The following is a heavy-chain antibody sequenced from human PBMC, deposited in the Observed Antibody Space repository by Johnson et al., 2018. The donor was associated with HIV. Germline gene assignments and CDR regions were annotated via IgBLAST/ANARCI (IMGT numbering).Heavy chain of an antibody. Sequence: QVQLVESGGGVVQPGRSLRLSCAASGFTFSSYGMHWVRQAPGKGLEWVAAIWYDGSNVYYADSVRGPFTLSRYNSKNTLFLQMSSLRAEDTAVYYCARAHFPYCGGDCYSFAFDIWGQGTVVTVSS. CDR2: IWYDGSNV. V-gene: IGHV3-33*01. CDR1: GFTFSSYG. CDR3: ARAHFPYCGGDCYSFAFDI. D-gene: IGHD2-21*02. J-gene: IGHJ3*02.